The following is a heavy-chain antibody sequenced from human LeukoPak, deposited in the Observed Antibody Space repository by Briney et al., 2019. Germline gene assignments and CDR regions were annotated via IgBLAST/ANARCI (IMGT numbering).Heavy chain of an antibody. CDR3: AREQWAYRSYYASSGYHDY. CDR1: GGSISSGSYF. CDR2: IYTSGST. J-gene: IGHJ4*02. V-gene: IGHV4-61*02. Sequence: SETLSLTCTVSGGSISSGSYFWSWIRQPAGKGLEWIGRIYTSGSTNYSPSLKSRVTISVDTSRNQFSLNLTSVTAADTAMYYCAREQWAYRSYYASSGYHDYWGQGTLVTVSS. D-gene: IGHD3-22*01.